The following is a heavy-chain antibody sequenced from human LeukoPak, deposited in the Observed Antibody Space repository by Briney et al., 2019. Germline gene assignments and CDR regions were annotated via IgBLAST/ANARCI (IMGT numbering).Heavy chain of an antibody. D-gene: IGHD5-18*01. J-gene: IGHJ3*02. Sequence: ASVKVSCKASGGTFSSYAISWVRQAPGQGLEWMGGIIPIFGTANYALKFQGRVTITADESTSTAYMGLSSLRSEDTAVYYCARRGGYSYGNAFDIWGQGTMVTVSS. V-gene: IGHV1-69*01. CDR3: ARRGGYSYGNAFDI. CDR1: GGTFSSYA. CDR2: IIPIFGTA.